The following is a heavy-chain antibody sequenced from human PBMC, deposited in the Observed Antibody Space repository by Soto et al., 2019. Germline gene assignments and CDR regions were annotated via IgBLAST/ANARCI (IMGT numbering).Heavy chain of an antibody. V-gene: IGHV3-23*01. D-gene: IGHD4-4*01. CDR1: GFTFSSYA. J-gene: IGHJ4*02. CDR2: ISGRGGST. CDR3: DTDRSTVQGYFDY. Sequence: GGSRRLACAASGFTFSSYAMSWVRQAAGKGLEWVSAISGRGGSTYYADSGKGRFTISRDNSKNTPYRQMNSLKAKDTGVYYCDTDRSTVQGYFDYWGQGTLVTVSS.